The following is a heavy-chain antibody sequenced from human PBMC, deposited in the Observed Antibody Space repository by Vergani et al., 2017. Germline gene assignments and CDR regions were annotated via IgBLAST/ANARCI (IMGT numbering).Heavy chain of an antibody. CDR2: INTNTMNP. CDR3: ARASLGWLQGYYYMDV. Sequence: QVQLVQSGSELKKPGASVKVSCKASGYSFTTYAMNWVRQAPGQGLEWMGWINTNTMNPTYAQGFTGRFVFSLDTSVSTAFLQISSLKAEDTAVYYCARASLGWLQGYYYMDVWGKGTTVTVSS. D-gene: IGHD5-18*01. V-gene: IGHV7-4-1*02. CDR1: GYSFTTYA. J-gene: IGHJ6*03.